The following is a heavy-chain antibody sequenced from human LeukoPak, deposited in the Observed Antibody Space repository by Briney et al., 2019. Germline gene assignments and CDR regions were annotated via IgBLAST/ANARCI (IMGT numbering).Heavy chain of an antibody. Sequence: GASVKVSCKVSGYTLTELSMHWVRQAPGKGLEWMGGFDPEDGETIYAQRFQGRVTMTEDTSTDTAYMELSSLRSEDTAVYYCARDVGRHCIGGTCALDDWGQGTLVTVSS. V-gene: IGHV1-24*01. J-gene: IGHJ4*02. CDR1: GYTLTELS. CDR3: ARDVGRHCIGGTCALDD. D-gene: IGHD2-15*01. CDR2: FDPEDGET.